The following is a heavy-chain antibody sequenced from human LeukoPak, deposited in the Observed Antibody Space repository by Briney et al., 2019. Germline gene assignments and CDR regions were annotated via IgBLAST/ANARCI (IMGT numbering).Heavy chain of an antibody. CDR2: IYYSGST. CDR1: GGSISTNSHS. Sequence: SETLSLTCTVSGGSISTNSHSWGWIRQPPGKGLEWIGNIYYSGSTDYHPSLESRVTISINTSQKQFSLTLTSVTAADSAVYDCARYTNGPWDTGFIAWGPKKVLSGNHLDYWGRGTLVTVSS. CDR3: ARYTNGPWDTGFIAWGPKKVLSGNHLDY. D-gene: IGHD7-27*01. J-gene: IGHJ4*02. V-gene: IGHV4-39*01.